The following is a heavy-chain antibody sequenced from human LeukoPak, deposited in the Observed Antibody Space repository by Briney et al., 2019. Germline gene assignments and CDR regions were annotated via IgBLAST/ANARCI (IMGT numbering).Heavy chain of an antibody. V-gene: IGHV3-30*02. CDR3: AKEELNNWNDEDY. CDR2: IRYDGSNK. Sequence: GGSLRLSCAASGFTFSSYGMHWVRQAPGKGLEWVAFIRYDGSNKYYADSVKGRFTISRDNSKNTLYLQMNSQRAEDTAVYYCAKEELNNWNDEDYWGQGTLVTVSS. J-gene: IGHJ4*02. CDR1: GFTFSSYG. D-gene: IGHD1-1*01.